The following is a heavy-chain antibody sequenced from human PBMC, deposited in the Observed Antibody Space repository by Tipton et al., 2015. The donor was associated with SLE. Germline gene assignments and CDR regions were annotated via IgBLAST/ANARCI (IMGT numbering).Heavy chain of an antibody. J-gene: IGHJ3*02. CDR1: GGSFSGYY. V-gene: IGHV4-34*01. D-gene: IGHD6-19*01. CDR2: INHSGST. Sequence: TLSLTCAVYGGSFSGYYWSWIRQPPGKGLEWIGEINHSGSTNYNPSLKSRVTISVDTSKNQFSLKLSSVTAADTAVYYCARHGAYMSSGWPGALDIWGQGTMVTVSS. CDR3: ARHGAYMSSGWPGALDI.